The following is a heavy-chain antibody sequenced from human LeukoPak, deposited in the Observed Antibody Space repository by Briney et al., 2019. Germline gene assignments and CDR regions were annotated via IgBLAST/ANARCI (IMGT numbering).Heavy chain of an antibody. D-gene: IGHD6-13*01. Sequence: GESLKISCKGSGYSFTSYWIGWVRQMPGKGLEWMGIIYPGDSDTRNSPSFQGQVTISADKSISTAYLQWCSLKASDSAMYYCARLEQGIAAAGMLAYFDYWGQGTLVTVSS. CDR2: IYPGDSDT. V-gene: IGHV5-51*01. J-gene: IGHJ4*02. CDR3: ARLEQGIAAAGMLAYFDY. CDR1: GYSFTSYW.